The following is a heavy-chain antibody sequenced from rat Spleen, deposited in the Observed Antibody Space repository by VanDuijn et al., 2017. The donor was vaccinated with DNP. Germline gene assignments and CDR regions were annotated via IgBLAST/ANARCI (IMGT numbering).Heavy chain of an antibody. CDR1: GFTFNNYW. D-gene: IGHD1-6*01. CDR2: ITTTGDST. Sequence: EVQLVESGGGLVQPGRSLKLSCVASGFTFNNYWMTWIRQAPGKGLEWIASITTTGDSTYYPDSVKGRFTISRDNAKSTLYLQMNSLRSEDTATYYCTRKYTTDYYWYFDFWGPGTMVTVSS. V-gene: IGHV5-31*01. J-gene: IGHJ1*01. CDR3: TRKYTTDYYWYFDF.